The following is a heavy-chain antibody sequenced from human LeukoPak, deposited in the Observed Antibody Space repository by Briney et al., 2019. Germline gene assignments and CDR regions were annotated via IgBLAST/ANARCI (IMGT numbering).Heavy chain of an antibody. CDR2: IIPIFGTA. CDR1: GYTFTSYG. V-gene: IGHV1-69*13. Sequence: ASVKVSCKASGYTFTSYGISWVRQAPGQGLEWMGGIIPIFGTANYAQKFQGRVTITADESTTTAYMELSSLRSEDTAVYYCASLDTYCYDSSGYYYVGDEYFQHWGQGTLVTVSS. J-gene: IGHJ1*01. D-gene: IGHD3-22*01. CDR3: ASLDTYCYDSSGYYYVGDEYFQH.